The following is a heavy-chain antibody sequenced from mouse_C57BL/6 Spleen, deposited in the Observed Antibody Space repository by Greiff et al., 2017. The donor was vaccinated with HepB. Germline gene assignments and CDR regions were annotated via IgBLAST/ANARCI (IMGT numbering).Heavy chain of an antibody. CDR2: INPNNGGT. V-gene: IGHV1-26*01. D-gene: IGHD3-3*01. J-gene: IGHJ4*01. Sequence: EVQLQQSGPELVKPGASVKISCKASGYTFTDYYMNWVKQSHGKSLEWIGDINPNNGGTSYNQKFKGKATLTVDKSSSTAYMELRSLTSEDSAVYYCASGVGQGYAMDYWGQGTSVTVSS. CDR1: GYTFTDYY. CDR3: ASGVGQGYAMDY.